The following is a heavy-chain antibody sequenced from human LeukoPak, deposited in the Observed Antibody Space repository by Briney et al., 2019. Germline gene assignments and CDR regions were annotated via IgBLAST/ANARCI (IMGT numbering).Heavy chain of an antibody. D-gene: IGHD2-2*01. CDR3: ARVGDLVADAIGLGY. Sequence: PGGSLRLSCAASGFTFSSYEMNWVRQAPGKGLEWVSYISISGSTIYYADSVKGRFTISRDNAKNSLYLQMNSLRAEDTAVYYCARVGDLVADAIGLGYWGQGTLVTVSS. V-gene: IGHV3-48*03. CDR1: GFTFSSYE. CDR2: ISISGSTI. J-gene: IGHJ4*02.